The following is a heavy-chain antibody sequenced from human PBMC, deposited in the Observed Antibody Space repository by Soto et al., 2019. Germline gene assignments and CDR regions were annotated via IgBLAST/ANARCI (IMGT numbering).Heavy chain of an antibody. J-gene: IGHJ3*02. CDR3: ARDSMTDAFDI. CDR2: IYYSGST. Sequence: SETLSLTCTVSGGSISSYYWSWIRQPPGKGLEWIGYIYYSGSTNYNPSLKSRVTISVDTSKNQFSLKLSSVTAADTAVYYCARDSMTDAFDIWGQGTMVTVSS. CDR1: GGSISSYY. V-gene: IGHV4-59*12.